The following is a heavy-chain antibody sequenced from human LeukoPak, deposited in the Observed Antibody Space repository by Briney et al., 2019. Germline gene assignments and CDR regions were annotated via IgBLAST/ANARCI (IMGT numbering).Heavy chain of an antibody. CDR1: GYTFTSYD. Sequence: ASVKVSCTASGYTFTSYDINWVRQATGQGLEWMGWMNPNSGNTGYAQKFQGRVTMTRNTSISTAYMELSSLRSEDTAVYYCARGSTDDFWSGYYKYYFDYWGQGTLVTVSS. D-gene: IGHD3-3*01. V-gene: IGHV1-8*01. J-gene: IGHJ4*02. CDR2: MNPNSGNT. CDR3: ARGSTDDFWSGYYKYYFDY.